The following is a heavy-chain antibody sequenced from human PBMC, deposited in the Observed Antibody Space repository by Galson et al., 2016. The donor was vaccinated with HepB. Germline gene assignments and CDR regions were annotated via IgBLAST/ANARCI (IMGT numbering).Heavy chain of an antibody. D-gene: IGHD5-24*01. CDR1: GYSFTSYW. Sequence: QSGAEVKKPGESLKISCKGSGYSFTSYWIGWVRQMPGKGLEWMGIIYPGDSDTRYSQSFQGQVTISADKSISTAYLQWSSLKASDTAMYFCARLSKPATGVSYALDIWGQGTVVIVSS. V-gene: IGHV5-51*01. J-gene: IGHJ3*02. CDR3: ARLSKPATGVSYALDI. CDR2: IYPGDSDT.